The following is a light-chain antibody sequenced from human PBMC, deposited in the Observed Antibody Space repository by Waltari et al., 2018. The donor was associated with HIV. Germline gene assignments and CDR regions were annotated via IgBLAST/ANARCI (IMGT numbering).Light chain of an antibody. J-gene: IGLJ3*02. CDR2: KDS. Sequence: SYELTQPPSVSVSPGQTARITCSGDALPTQYAYWYHKKPGKAPVLVIYKDSERPSGIPERFSGSSSGTTVTLTISGVQAEDEADYYCQAADSSGTYKGNWVFGGGTKLTVL. V-gene: IGLV3-25*03. CDR3: QAADSSGTYKGNWV. CDR1: ALPTQY.